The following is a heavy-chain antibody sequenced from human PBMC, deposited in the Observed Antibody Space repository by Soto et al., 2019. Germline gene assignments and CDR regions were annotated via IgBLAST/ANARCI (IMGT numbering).Heavy chain of an antibody. CDR3: GTDQWGGAFDI. D-gene: IGHD3-10*01. V-gene: IGHV3-7*01. CDR2: IRPDGNEI. Sequence: GGSLRLSCVASGFTLSTYWMAWVRQTPGKGLEFVANIRPDGNEINYVDSVKGRFTISRDNAKNSLFLQMNSLRHDDTAVYYCGTDQWGGAFDIGGQGTTVTVSS. J-gene: IGHJ3*02. CDR1: GFTLSTYW.